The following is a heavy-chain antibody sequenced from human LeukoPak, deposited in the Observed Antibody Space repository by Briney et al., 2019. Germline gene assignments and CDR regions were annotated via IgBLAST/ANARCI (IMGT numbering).Heavy chain of an antibody. D-gene: IGHD6-25*01. CDR3: ARFVLAAKTEYEMDV. CDR1: GFTFTGYY. CDR2: INPKSGGT. J-gene: IGHJ6*02. V-gene: IGHV1-2*06. Sequence: ASVKVSCKASGFTFTGYYMDWVRQAPGQGLEWRGRINPKSGGTKYVQNFQGRVTVTRDTSISTAYMELSSLGFDDTAVYYCARFVLAAKTEYEMDVWGQGTTVTVS.